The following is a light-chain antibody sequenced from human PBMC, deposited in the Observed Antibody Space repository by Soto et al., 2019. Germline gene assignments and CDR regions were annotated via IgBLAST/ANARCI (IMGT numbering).Light chain of an antibody. CDR1: QSLVHSDGNTY. V-gene: IGKV2-30*02. J-gene: IGKJ1*01. CDR2: QVS. CDR3: MEGSHWPKT. Sequence: DVVMTQSPLSLPVTLGQPASISCRSSQSLVHSDGNTYLSWFQQGPGQSPRRLIHQVSNRDSGVPDRFSGSGSGTDFALKISRVEAEDVGVYYCMEGSHWPKTFGQGTKVDIK.